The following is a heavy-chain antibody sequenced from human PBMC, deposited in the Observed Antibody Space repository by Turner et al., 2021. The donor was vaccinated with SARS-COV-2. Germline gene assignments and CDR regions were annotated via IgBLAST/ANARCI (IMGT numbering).Heavy chain of an antibody. J-gene: IGHJ4*02. D-gene: IGHD2-15*01. V-gene: IGHV1-2*02. CDR2: INPNSGGT. CDR3: AELEGSSFVVVDY. CDR1: GYTFSDYY. Sequence: GHLVQAGDHVKKHVATVRVSCKTSGYTFSDYYVHWVRQAPGQGLEWMGRINPNSGGTNYAQKFLGRVTMARDTSKSTAYMELSCLRADDTAVYYCAELEGSSFVVVDYWGQGTLVTVSS.